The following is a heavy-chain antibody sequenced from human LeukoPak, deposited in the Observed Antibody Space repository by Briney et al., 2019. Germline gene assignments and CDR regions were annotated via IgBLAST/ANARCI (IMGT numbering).Heavy chain of an antibody. CDR3: ASYYYDSSVYYGPFDY. CDR2: IYYSGNT. J-gene: IGHJ4*02. Sequence: SETLSLTCTVSGGSISSSSYYWGWIRQPPGKGLEWIGSIYYSGNTYYNPSLKSRVTISVDTSKNQFSLKLRSVTAADTAVYYCASYYYDSSVYYGPFDYGDQGTLVTVSS. D-gene: IGHD3-22*01. V-gene: IGHV4-39*01. CDR1: GGSISSSSYY.